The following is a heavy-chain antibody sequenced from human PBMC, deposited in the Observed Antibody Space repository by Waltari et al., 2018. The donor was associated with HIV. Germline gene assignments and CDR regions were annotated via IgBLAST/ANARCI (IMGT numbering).Heavy chain of an antibody. CDR1: GYSISTAFY. D-gene: IGHD1-26*01. CDR2: IYHSGIT. V-gene: IGHV4-38-2*01. CDR3: ARGQYSGSYYAWVDYFDD. Sequence: QVQLQESGPGLVKPSQTLSLTCAVSGYSISTAFYWGWIRQSPGKGLEWIASIYHSGITYSSPPRRSRATISVDTSKSKFSLNLRSVAAADTAVYYCARGQYSGSYYAWVDYFDDWGQGTQITVSS. J-gene: IGHJ4*02.